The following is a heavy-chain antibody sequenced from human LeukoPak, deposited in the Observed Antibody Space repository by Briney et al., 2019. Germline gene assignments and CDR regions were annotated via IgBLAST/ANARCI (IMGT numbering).Heavy chain of an antibody. CDR2: IWYDGSDK. J-gene: IGHJ4*02. V-gene: IGHV3-33*06. D-gene: IGHD1-26*01. CDR1: GFTFSSYG. CDR3: AKDWGATNYSFDC. Sequence: GRSLRLSCAASGFTFSSYGMHWVRQAPGKGLEWVAVIWYDGSDKYYADSVKGRFTISRDNSKNTLYLQMNSLRAEDTAVYYCAKDWGATNYSFDCWGQGTLVTVSS.